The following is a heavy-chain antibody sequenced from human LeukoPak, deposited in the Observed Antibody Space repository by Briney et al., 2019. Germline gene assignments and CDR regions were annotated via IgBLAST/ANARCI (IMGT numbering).Heavy chain of an antibody. CDR3: ARYTANTAGYSFDF. CDR1: GYSISSGYY. CDR2: IHHSGVT. D-gene: IGHD3-22*01. J-gene: IGHJ4*02. V-gene: IGHV4-38-2*02. Sequence: PSETLSLTCTVSGYSISSGYYWGWIRQPPGKGLEWIATIHHSGVTYYNPSLKSRVTMSVDTSKNQFSLKLGSVTAASTAVYYCARYTANTAGYSFDFWGQGALVTVSS.